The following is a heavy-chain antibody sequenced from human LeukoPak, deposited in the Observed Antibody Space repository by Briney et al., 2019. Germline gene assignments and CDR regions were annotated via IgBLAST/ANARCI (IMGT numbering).Heavy chain of an antibody. D-gene: IGHD5-18*01. V-gene: IGHV4-59*08. J-gene: IGHJ3*02. CDR1: GGSISSYY. CDR2: IYYSGST. CDR3: ARVTRSHAFDI. Sequence: SETLSLTCTVSGGSISSYYWSWIRQPPGKGLEWIGYIYYSGSTNYNPSLKSRVTISVDTSKNQFSLKLSPVTAADTAVYYCARVTRSHAFDIWGQGTMVTVSS.